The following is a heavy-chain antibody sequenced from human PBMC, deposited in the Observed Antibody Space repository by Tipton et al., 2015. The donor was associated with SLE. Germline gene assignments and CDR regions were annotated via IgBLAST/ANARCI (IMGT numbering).Heavy chain of an antibody. CDR3: AGLSMVQAVMAHFYYYYYDMDV. CDR1: GGSISSYY. V-gene: IGHV4-4*09. Sequence: TLSLTCTVSGGSISSYYWSWIRQPPGKGLEWIGYIYSSGSTNYNPSLKSRVTISVDTSKNQFSLKLSSVTAADTAVYYCAGLSMVQAVMAHFYYYYYDMDVWGQGTTVTVSS. CDR2: IYSSGST. J-gene: IGHJ6*02. D-gene: IGHD3-10*01.